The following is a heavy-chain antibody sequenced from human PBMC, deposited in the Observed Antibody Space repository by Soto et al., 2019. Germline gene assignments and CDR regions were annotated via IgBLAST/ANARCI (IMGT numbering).Heavy chain of an antibody. CDR3: ARVALLDDGMDV. J-gene: IGHJ6*02. D-gene: IGHD1-26*01. CDR1: GAFISTGCYY. Sequence: SATLSLTYTVSGAFISTGCYYLNWMRQHPGKGLEWIGYIYYSGSTYYNPSLKSRVTISVDTSKNQFSLKLSYVTAADTAVYYCARVALLDDGMDVWGQGTTVTVSS. CDR2: IYYSGST. V-gene: IGHV4-31*03.